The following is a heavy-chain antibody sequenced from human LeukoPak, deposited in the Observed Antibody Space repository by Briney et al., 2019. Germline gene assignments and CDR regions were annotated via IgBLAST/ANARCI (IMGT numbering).Heavy chain of an antibody. CDR1: GFTVSSNY. CDR2: IYSGGST. Sequence: GGSLRLSCAASGFTVSSNYMSWVRQAPGKGLEWVSVIYSGGSTYYADSVKGRFTISRDNSKNTLYLQMNGLRAEDTAVYYCAREVDNRYCSSTSCAPYFDYWGQGTLVTVSS. J-gene: IGHJ4*02. V-gene: IGHV3-66*01. CDR3: AREVDNRYCSSTSCAPYFDY. D-gene: IGHD2-2*01.